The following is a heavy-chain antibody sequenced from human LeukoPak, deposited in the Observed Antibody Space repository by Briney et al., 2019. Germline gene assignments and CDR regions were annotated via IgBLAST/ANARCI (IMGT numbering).Heavy chain of an antibody. J-gene: IGHJ4*02. D-gene: IGHD3-10*01. CDR2: IIGSAVNT. CDR1: GLTVSSYG. CDR3: ARDRDLDC. Sequence: PGGSLRLSCGASGLTVSSYGMSWVRQAPGKGLEWVSTIIGSAVNTYYADSVKGRFTISRDNSKNTVYLQMNSLRAEDTAVYYCARDRDLDCWGQGTLVTASS. V-gene: IGHV3-23*01.